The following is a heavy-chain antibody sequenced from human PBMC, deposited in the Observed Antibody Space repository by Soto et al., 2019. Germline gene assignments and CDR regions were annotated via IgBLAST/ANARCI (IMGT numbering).Heavy chain of an antibody. CDR1: GFTFSSYD. CDR2: IGTAGDT. J-gene: IGHJ6*02. V-gene: IGHV3-13*01. D-gene: IGHD3-10*01. Sequence: GGSLRLSCAASGFTFSSYDMHWARQATGKGLEWVSAIGTAGDTYYPGSVKGRFTISRENAKNSLYLQMNSLRAGDTAVYYCARDLGMVRGVSSTYYYGMDVWGQGTTVTVSS. CDR3: ARDLGMVRGVSSTYYYGMDV.